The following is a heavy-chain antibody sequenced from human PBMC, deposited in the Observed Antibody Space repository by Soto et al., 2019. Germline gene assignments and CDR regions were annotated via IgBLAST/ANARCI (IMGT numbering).Heavy chain of an antibody. CDR1: GVDFRGSY. Sequence: HLEESGGGLVEPGGSLRLTCVGSGVDFRGSYMNWLRQAPGKGLEWISYISDTGRTIHYADSVKGRFVISRDNSRDSLYLQMNDLRADDTAIYYCAGFKEGKIVGLRWLDPWGQGTRVTVSS. J-gene: IGHJ5*02. D-gene: IGHD3-16*02. CDR2: ISDTGRTI. CDR3: AGFKEGKIVGLRWLDP. V-gene: IGHV3-11*01.